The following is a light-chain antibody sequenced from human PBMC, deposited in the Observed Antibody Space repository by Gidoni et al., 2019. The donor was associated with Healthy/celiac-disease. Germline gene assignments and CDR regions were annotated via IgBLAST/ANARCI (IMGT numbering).Light chain of an antibody. CDR2: GAS. Sequence: IVMTQSPATLSVSPGERATLSCRASQSVSINLALYQQKPGQAPRLLIYGASTRATGIPARFSGSGSGTEFTLTISSLQSEDFAVYYCQQYNNWPPYTFGQGTKLEIK. CDR3: QQYNNWPPYT. J-gene: IGKJ2*01. V-gene: IGKV3-15*01. CDR1: QSVSIN.